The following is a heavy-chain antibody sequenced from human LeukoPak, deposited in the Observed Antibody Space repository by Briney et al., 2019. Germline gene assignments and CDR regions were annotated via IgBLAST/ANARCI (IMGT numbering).Heavy chain of an antibody. CDR2: INPSGGST. CDR3: ARDDCSGGSCYLFPQRSAFDY. J-gene: IGHJ4*02. CDR1: GYTFTSYY. Sequence: ASVKVSCKASGYTFTSYYMHWVRQAPGQGLEWMGIINPSGGSTSYAQKFQGRATMTRDTSTSTVYMELSSLRSEDTAVYYCARDDCSGGSCYLFPQRSAFDYWGQGTLVTVSS. D-gene: IGHD2-15*01. V-gene: IGHV1-46*01.